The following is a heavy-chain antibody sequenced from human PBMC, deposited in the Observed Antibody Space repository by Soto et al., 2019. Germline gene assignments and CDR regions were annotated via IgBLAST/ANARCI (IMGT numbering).Heavy chain of an antibody. CDR3: AGVRYSWLDP. V-gene: IGHV3-48*01. J-gene: IGHJ5*02. CDR1: GFTFVDYS. D-gene: IGHD1-1*01. Sequence: PGGYLRLSCAASGFTFVDYSMNWVRQAPGKGLEWISYISTSTTTIYYADSVKGRFTISRDNAKNSLSLQMNSLRAEDTAVYYCAGVRYSWLDPWGHGTLVTASS. CDR2: ISTSTTTI.